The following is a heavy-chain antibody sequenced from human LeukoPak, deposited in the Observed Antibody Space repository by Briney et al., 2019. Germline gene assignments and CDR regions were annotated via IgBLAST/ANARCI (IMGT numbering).Heavy chain of an antibody. Sequence: SQTLSLTCTVSGGSISSGDYYWSWIRQPPGKGLEWIGYIYCSGSTYYNPSLKSRVTISVDTSKNQFSLKLSSVTAADTAVYYCARDLLYCSSTSCHNNWFDPWGQGTLVTVSS. V-gene: IGHV4-30-4*08. J-gene: IGHJ5*02. CDR3: ARDLLYCSSTSCHNNWFDP. D-gene: IGHD2-2*01. CDR2: IYCSGST. CDR1: GGSISSGDYY.